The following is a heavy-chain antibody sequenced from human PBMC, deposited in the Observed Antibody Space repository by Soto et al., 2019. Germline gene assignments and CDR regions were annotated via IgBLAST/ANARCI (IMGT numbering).Heavy chain of an antibody. J-gene: IGHJ5*02. CDR2: IYYSGST. Sequence: QVQLQESGPGLVKPSQTLSLTCTVSGGSISSGDYYWSWIRQPPGKGLEWIGYIYYSGSTYYNPSLKSRVTISVDTSKNQFSLKLSSVTAADTAVYYCARTLWFGEGGGWFDLWGQGTLVTVSS. CDR1: GGSISSGDYY. D-gene: IGHD3-10*01. V-gene: IGHV4-30-4*01. CDR3: ARTLWFGEGGGWFDL.